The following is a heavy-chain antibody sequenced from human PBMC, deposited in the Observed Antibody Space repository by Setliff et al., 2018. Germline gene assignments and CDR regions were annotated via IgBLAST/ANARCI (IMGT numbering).Heavy chain of an antibody. CDR3: AKEHVVISFVTNTHHHYGMDV. CDR1: GGSFSTYF. V-gene: IGHV4-34*01. J-gene: IGHJ6*02. D-gene: IGHD2-8*01. CDR2: INHYGST. Sequence: SETLSLTCAVYGGSFSTYFWSWIRQPPGKGLEWIGEINHYGSTKYNPSLKSRVSISADTSMNHFSLRMTSVSAADTAVYYCAKEHVVISFVTNTHHHYGMDVWGQGATVTVS.